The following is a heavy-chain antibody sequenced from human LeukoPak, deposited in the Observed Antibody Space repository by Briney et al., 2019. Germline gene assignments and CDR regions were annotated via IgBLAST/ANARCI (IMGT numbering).Heavy chain of an antibody. J-gene: IGHJ4*02. V-gene: IGHV1-18*01. CDR3: ARDRAPDRGRLFDS. Sequence: ASVKVSCKASGYTFTNYAFSWVRQAPGQGLEWMGWINTNNGNTNYVKRLQGRVTMTTDTSTTTAYMELRSLISDDTAVYYCARDRAPDRGRLFDSWGQGTLVTVSS. CDR2: INTNNGNT. D-gene: IGHD1-14*01. CDR1: GYTFTNYA.